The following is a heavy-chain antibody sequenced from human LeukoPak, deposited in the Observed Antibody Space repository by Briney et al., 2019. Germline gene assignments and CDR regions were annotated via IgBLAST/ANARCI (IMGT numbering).Heavy chain of an antibody. CDR2: ISGGGGST. Sequence: GGSLRLSCAASGFTFTSYSMNWVRQAPGKGLEWVSTISGGGGSTYYADSVKGRFTISRDNSKNTLYLQVNSLRAEDTAVYYCAKEYSSGPRGYFDYWGQGTLVTVSS. D-gene: IGHD6-19*01. J-gene: IGHJ4*02. CDR1: GFTFTSYS. V-gene: IGHV3-23*01. CDR3: AKEYSSGPRGYFDY.